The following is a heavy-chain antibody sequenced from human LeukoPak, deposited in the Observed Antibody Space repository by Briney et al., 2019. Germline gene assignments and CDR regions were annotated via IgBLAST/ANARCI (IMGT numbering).Heavy chain of an antibody. D-gene: IGHD3-10*01. CDR2: IYTSGST. Sequence: PSETLSLTCTVSAGSISSYYWSWLRQPAGKGLEWIGRIYTSGSTNYNPFLKSRVTISLDTSRNQFSLKLNSVTAADTAVYYCAKSNGYGLVDIWGQGTMVTVSS. CDR1: AGSISSYY. CDR3: AKSNGYGLVDI. J-gene: IGHJ3*02. V-gene: IGHV4-4*07.